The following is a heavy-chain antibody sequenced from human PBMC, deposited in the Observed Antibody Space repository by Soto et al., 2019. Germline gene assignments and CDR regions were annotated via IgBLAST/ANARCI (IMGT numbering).Heavy chain of an antibody. Sequence: SVKVSCKASGFTFTSSAVQWVRQARGQRLEWIGWIVVGSGNTNYAQKFQERVTITRDMSTSTAYMELSSLRSEDTAVYYCAADPGAGTYYYYYGMDVWGQGTTVTVSS. CDR3: AADPGAGTYYYYYGMDV. CDR2: IVVGSGNT. CDR1: GFTFTSSA. J-gene: IGHJ6*02. V-gene: IGHV1-58*01. D-gene: IGHD1-1*01.